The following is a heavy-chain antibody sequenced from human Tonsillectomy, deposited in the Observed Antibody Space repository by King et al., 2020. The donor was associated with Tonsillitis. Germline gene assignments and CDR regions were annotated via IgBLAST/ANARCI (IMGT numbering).Heavy chain of an antibody. D-gene: IGHD4-17*01. J-gene: IGHJ6*03. V-gene: IGHV3-66*01. CDR1: GFTVSDNY. CDR3: AATTPNKRHYYYYMDV. Sequence: MQLVQSGGGLVQPGGSLRLSCAASGFTVSDNYMNWVRQAPGKGLEWVSVIYSGGSTYYADSVKGRFTISRDNSKNTLYLQINSLRAEDTAVYYCAATTPNKRHYYYYMDVWGKGTTVTVSS. CDR2: IYSGGST.